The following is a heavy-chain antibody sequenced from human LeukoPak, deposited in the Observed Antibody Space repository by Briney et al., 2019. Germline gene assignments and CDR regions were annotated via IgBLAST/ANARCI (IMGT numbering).Heavy chain of an antibody. Sequence: SETLSLTCTVSGGSISSYYWSWIRQPPGKVLEWIGYIYYSGSTNYNPSLKSRVTISVDTSKNQFSLKLSSVTAADTAVYYCARDRIFGSGSYYYGMDVWGQGTTVTVSS. CDR2: IYYSGST. CDR1: GGSISSYY. D-gene: IGHD3-10*01. V-gene: IGHV4-59*01. J-gene: IGHJ6*02. CDR3: ARDRIFGSGSYYYGMDV.